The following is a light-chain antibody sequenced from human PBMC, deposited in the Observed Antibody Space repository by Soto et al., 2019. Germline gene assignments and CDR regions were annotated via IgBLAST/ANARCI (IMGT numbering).Light chain of an antibody. CDR3: SSYTISNTLI. Sequence: QSALTQPASVSGSPGQSITISCTGTSSDGGAYNYVSWYQHHPGKAPKLMIFEVSNRPSGLSDRFSGSKSGNTASLTISGLQAEDEALYYCSSYTISNTLIFGGGTKLTVL. CDR1: SSDGGAYNY. CDR2: EVS. J-gene: IGLJ2*01. V-gene: IGLV2-14*01.